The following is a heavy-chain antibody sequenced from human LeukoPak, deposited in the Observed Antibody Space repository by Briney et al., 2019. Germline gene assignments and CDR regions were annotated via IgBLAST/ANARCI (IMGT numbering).Heavy chain of an antibody. CDR2: IYPGDSDT. V-gene: IGHV5-51*01. CDR3: ARLGAYCGGDCSPGTFDI. CDR1: GYRFTSYW. J-gene: IGHJ3*02. D-gene: IGHD2-21*02. Sequence: GESLKISCKGSGYRFTSYWIGWVRQMPGKGLEWMGIIYPGDSDTRYSPSFQGQVTISANKSISTAYLQWSSLKASDTAMYYCARLGAYCGGDCSPGTFDIWGQGTMVTVSS.